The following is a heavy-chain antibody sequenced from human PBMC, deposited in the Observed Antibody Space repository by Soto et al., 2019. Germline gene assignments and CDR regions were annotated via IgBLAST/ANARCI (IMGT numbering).Heavy chain of an antibody. CDR3: PREWWDYYGWGTRNVAYYYYVRDA. J-gene: IGHJ6*04. CDR1: GFTFSSYE. Sequence: EVQLVESGGGLVQPGGSPRLSCAASGFTFSSYEMNWVRQAPGKGLEWVSYISSSGSTIYYADSVKGRFTISRDNAKNPLYRKMKSMRGEDRVFYYCPREWWDYYGWGTRNVAYYYYVRDAWGKGTTVTVPS. V-gene: IGHV3-48*03. CDR2: ISSSGSTI. D-gene: IGHD3-10*01.